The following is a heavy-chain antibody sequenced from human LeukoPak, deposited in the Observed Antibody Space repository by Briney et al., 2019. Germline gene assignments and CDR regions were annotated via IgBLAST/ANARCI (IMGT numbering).Heavy chain of an antibody. CDR1: GDSFSGYY. CDR2: INHSGST. D-gene: IGHD6-19*01. V-gene: IGHV4-34*01. Sequence: SETLSLTCPVYGDSFSGYYWSWIRQPPGKGLEWIGEINHSGSTNYNPSLKSRVTISVDTSKNQFSLKLSSVTAADTAVYYCARVRGPIAVAGWFESWGKGTLVTVSS. J-gene: IGHJ5*01. CDR3: ARVRGPIAVAGWFES.